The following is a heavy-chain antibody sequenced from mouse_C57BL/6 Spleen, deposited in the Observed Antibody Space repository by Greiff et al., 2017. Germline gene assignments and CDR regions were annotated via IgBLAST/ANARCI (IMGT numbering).Heavy chain of an antibody. CDR1: GYTFTSYT. Sequence: QVQLQQSGAELARPGASVKMSCKASGYTFTSYTMHWVKQRPGQGLEWIGYINPSSGYTKYNQKFKDKATLTADKSSSTAYMQLSSLTSEDSAVYDCARSRSNYYFDYWGQGTTLTVSS. CDR3: ARSRSNYYFDY. V-gene: IGHV1-4*01. CDR2: INPSSGYT. D-gene: IGHD2-5*01. J-gene: IGHJ2*01.